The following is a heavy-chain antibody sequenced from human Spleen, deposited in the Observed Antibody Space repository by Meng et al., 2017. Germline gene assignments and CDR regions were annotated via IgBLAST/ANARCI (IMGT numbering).Heavy chain of an antibody. Sequence: QPQLQESGPGLVKPSEPLSPRCSVSGDSISSSDSYWGCIRQSPGKGLEWIGSIGHSGFTYYTPSLKSRVTVSIDTSKSQFSLKLTSVTAADTAVYYCVKSSGWVRTGFDPWGQGTLFTVSS. D-gene: IGHD6-19*01. CDR3: VKSSGWVRTGFDP. CDR1: GDSISSSDSY. J-gene: IGHJ5*02. CDR2: IGHSGFT. V-gene: IGHV4-39*01.